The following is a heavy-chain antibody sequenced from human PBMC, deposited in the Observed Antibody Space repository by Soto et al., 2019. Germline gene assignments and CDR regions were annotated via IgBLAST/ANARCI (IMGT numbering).Heavy chain of an antibody. CDR2: ISSSSSTI. V-gene: IGHV3-48*01. D-gene: IGHD6-13*01. Sequence: EVQLVESGGGLVQPGGSLRLSCAASGFTFSSYSMNWVRQAPGKGLKWVSYISSSSSTIYYAASVKGRFTISRDKAKNPCYLPMNSLRGEDTDVYYCARHPERIAEIGWFDPWGQGTLVTVSS. J-gene: IGHJ5*02. CDR3: ARHPERIAEIGWFDP. CDR1: GFTFSSYS.